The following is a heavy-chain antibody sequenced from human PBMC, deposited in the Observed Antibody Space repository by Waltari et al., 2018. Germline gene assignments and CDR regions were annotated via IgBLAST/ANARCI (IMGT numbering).Heavy chain of an antibody. CDR2: IYSGGST. Sequence: EVQLVETGGGLIQPGGSLRLSCAASGFTVSSNYMSWVRQAPGKGLEWVSVIYSGGSTYYADSVKGRFTISRDNSKNTLYLQMNSLRSEDTALYYCARWGYCGGDCYNPGLDYWGQGTLVTVSS. J-gene: IGHJ4*02. CDR1: GFTVSSNY. CDR3: ARWGYCGGDCYNPGLDY. D-gene: IGHD2-21*01. V-gene: IGHV3-53*02.